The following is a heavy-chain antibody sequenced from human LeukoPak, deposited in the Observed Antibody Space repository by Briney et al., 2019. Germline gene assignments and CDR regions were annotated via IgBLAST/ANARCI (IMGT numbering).Heavy chain of an antibody. V-gene: IGHV1-18*01. D-gene: IGHD3-10*01. CDR3: ARDYGSGSYYNVNDY. Sequence: ASVKVSCKASGYTFTSYGISWVRQAPGQGLEWMGWISAYNGNTNYAQKLQGRVTMTTDTSTSTAYMELRSLRSDDTAVYYCARDYGSGSYYNVNDYWGQGTLVTVSS. CDR1: GYTFTSYG. J-gene: IGHJ4*02. CDR2: ISAYNGNT.